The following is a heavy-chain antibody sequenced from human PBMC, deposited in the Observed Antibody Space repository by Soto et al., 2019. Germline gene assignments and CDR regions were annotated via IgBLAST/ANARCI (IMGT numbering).Heavy chain of an antibody. CDR3: ASVGLDFWSGYYPRSFAY. CDR1: GYTLTELS. V-gene: IGHV1-24*01. J-gene: IGHJ4*02. D-gene: IGHD3-3*01. CDR2: FDPEDGET. Sequence: ASVKVSCKVSGYTLTELSIHWGRQAPGKGLEWMGGFDPEDGETIYAQKFQGRVTMTEDTSTDTAYMELSSLRSEDTAVYYCASVGLDFWSGYYPRSFAYWGQGTLVTVSS.